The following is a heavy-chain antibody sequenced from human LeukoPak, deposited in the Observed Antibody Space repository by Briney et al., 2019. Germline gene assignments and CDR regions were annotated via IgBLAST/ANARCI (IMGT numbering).Heavy chain of an antibody. CDR2: IWYDGSNK. D-gene: IGHD6-13*01. CDR1: GFTFSSYG. Sequence: GRSLRLSCAASGFTFSSYGMHWVRQAPGKGLEWVAVIWYDGSNKYYADSVKGRSTISRDNSKNTLYLQMNSLRAEDTAVYYCARAGPLWEQLGYYFDYWGQGTLVTVSS. J-gene: IGHJ4*02. V-gene: IGHV3-33*01. CDR3: ARAGPLWEQLGYYFDY.